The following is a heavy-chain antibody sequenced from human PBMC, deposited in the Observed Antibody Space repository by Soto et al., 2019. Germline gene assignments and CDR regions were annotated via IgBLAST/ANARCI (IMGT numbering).Heavy chain of an antibody. CDR3: AKAPYSGYEIDY. CDR1: GFTFSYYG. J-gene: IGHJ4*02. CDR2: ISYDGSNK. D-gene: IGHD5-12*01. V-gene: IGHV3-30*18. Sequence: GGSLRLSCAVSGFTFSYYGMHWVRQAPGKGLEWVAVISYDGSNKYYADSVKGRFTISRDNSKNTLYLQMNSLRAEDTAVYYCAKAPYSGYEIDYWGQGTLVTVSS.